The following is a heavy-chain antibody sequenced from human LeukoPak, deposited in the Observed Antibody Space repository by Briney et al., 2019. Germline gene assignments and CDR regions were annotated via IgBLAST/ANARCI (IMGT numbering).Heavy chain of an antibody. CDR1: GFTFSSYA. Sequence: GGSLRLSCAASGFTFSSYAMTWVRQAPGKGLEWVSAIGGRGDKTYFAESVKGRFTISRDNSKNTLYLQMNGLRADDTAVYYCAKERRGYQRYYYFDYWGQGTLVTVSS. D-gene: IGHD2-2*01. V-gene: IGHV3-23*01. CDR3: AKERRGYQRYYYFDY. CDR2: IGGRGDKT. J-gene: IGHJ4*02.